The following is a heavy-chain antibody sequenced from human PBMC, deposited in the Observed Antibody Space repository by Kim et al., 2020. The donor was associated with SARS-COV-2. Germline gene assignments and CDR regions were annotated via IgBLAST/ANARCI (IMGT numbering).Heavy chain of an antibody. CDR3: ARCALLSGWNYFDY. CDR2: IKQDGSEK. V-gene: IGHV3-7*01. J-gene: IGHJ4*02. D-gene: IGHD6-19*01. CDR1: GFTFSNYW. Sequence: GGSLRLSCAASGFTFSNYWMSWVRQAPGKGLEWVANIKQDGSEKHYVDSVKGRFTISRDNAKNSLYLQMNSLRAEDTTVYYCARCALLSGWNYFDYWGQG.